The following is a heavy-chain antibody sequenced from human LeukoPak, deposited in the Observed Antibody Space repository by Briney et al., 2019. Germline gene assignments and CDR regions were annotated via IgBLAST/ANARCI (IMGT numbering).Heavy chain of an antibody. CDR3: ARDVRVVGDNPTQTYYFDY. Sequence: PSETLSLTCTVSGGSVTNYYWSWIRQPPGKGLEWIGEINHSGSTNYNPSLKSRVTISVDTSKNQFSLKLSSVTAADTAVYYCARDVRVVGDNPTQTYYFDYWGQGTLVTVSS. CDR2: INHSGST. J-gene: IGHJ4*02. CDR1: GGSVTNYY. V-gene: IGHV4-34*01. D-gene: IGHD3-10*01.